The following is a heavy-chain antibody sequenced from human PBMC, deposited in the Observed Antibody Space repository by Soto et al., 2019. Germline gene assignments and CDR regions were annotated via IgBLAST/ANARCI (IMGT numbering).Heavy chain of an antibody. CDR3: AKDGAYDSSGYYEWMRDYYFDY. J-gene: IGHJ4*02. V-gene: IGHV3-23*01. Sequence: GGSLRLSCAASGFTFSSYAMSWVRQAPGKGLEWVSAISGSGGSTYYADSVKGRFTICRDNSKNTLYLQMNSLRAEDTAVYYCAKDGAYDSSGYYEWMRDYYFDYWGQGTVVTVSS. CDR1: GFTFSSYA. CDR2: ISGSGGST. D-gene: IGHD3-22*01.